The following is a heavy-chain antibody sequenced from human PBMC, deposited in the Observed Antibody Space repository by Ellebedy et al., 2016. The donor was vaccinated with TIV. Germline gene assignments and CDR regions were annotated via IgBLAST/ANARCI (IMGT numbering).Heavy chain of an antibody. V-gene: IGHV3-33*08. J-gene: IGHJ4*02. CDR2: IWYDGSNK. CDR1: GFTFSSYA. CDR3: ARQRGYYDSSGPHFDY. Sequence: GGSLRLSXAASGFTFSSYAMHWVRQAPGKGLEWVAVIWYDGSNKYYADSVKGRFTISRDNSKNTLYLQMNSLRAEDTAVYYCARQRGYYDSSGPHFDYWGQGTLVTVSS. D-gene: IGHD3-22*01.